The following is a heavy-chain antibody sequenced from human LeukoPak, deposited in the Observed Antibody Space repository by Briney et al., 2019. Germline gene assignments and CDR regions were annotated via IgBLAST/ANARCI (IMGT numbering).Heavy chain of an antibody. V-gene: IGHV4-39*07. D-gene: IGHD5-12*01. CDR2: IYYSGST. CDR3: ARADSGYDLWYFDY. J-gene: IGHJ4*02. Sequence: PSETLSLTCTVSGGSISSSSYYWGWIRQPPGKGLEWIGSIYYSGSTYYNPSLKSRVTISVDTSKNQFSLKLSSVTAADTAVYYCARADSGYDLWYFDYWGQGTLVTVSS. CDR1: GGSISSSSYY.